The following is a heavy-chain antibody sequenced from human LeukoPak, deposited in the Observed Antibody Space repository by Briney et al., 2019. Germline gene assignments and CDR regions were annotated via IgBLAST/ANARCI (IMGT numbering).Heavy chain of an antibody. CDR2: IYYSGST. CDR1: GGSISSGDYY. Sequence: SETLSLTCTVSGGSISSGDYYWSWIRQPPGKGLEWMGYIYYSGSTYYNPSLRGRLTISVDASQDQFSLNLNSVTAADTAVYYCARRDIVVVPAAIPPFDYWGQGTLVTVSS. V-gene: IGHV4-30-4*01. J-gene: IGHJ4*02. D-gene: IGHD2-2*02. CDR3: ARRDIVVVPAAIPPFDY.